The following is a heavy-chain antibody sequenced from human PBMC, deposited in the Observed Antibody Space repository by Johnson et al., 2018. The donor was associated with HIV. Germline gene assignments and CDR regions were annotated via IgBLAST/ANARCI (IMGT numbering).Heavy chain of an antibody. D-gene: IGHD6-6*01. J-gene: IGHJ3*02. CDR1: EFAFSSYD. CDR3: ARESLLITPRRDDAFDI. Sequence: VQLVESGGGLVQPGGSLRLPCAASEFAFSSYDMHWVRQAPGKGLEWVSSIGTAGDTYYSGSVKGRFTISRENAKNTLYLQMNSLRAEDTAVYYCARESLLITPRRDDAFDIWGQGTMVTVSS. CDR2: IGTAGDT. V-gene: IGHV3-13*01.